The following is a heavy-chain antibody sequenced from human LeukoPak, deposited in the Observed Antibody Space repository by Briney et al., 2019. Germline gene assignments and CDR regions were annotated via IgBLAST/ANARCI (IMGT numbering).Heavy chain of an antibody. CDR1: GYSISSGYY. CDR3: ARAFRGIFGVFEAFDI. V-gene: IGHV4-38-2*02. CDR2: IYHSGST. Sequence: SETLSLTCTVSGYSISSGYYWGWIRQPPGQRLEWIGSIYHSGSTYYNPSLKSRVTISVDTSKNQFSLKLSSVTAADTAAYYCARAFRGIFGVFEAFDIWGQGTMVTVSS. D-gene: IGHD3-3*01. J-gene: IGHJ3*02.